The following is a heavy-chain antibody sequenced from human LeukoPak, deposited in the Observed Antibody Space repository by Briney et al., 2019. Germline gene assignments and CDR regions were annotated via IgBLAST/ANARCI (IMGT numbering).Heavy chain of an antibody. J-gene: IGHJ5*02. V-gene: IGHV4-4*07. D-gene: IGHD4-11*01. CDR3: ARGRSNRNWFDP. CDR1: GGSISSYY. Sequence: SETLSLTCTVSGGSISSYYWSWIRQPAGKGLEWIGRIYTSGSTNYNPSLKSRVTMSVDTSKNHFSLKLSSVTAADTAVYYCARGRSNRNWFDPWGQGTLVTVSS. CDR2: IYTSGST.